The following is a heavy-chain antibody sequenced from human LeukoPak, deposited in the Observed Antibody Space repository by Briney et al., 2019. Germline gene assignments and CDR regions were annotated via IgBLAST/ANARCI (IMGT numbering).Heavy chain of an antibody. Sequence: PGGSLRHSCAASGFTYSSYGMHWVRQAPGKGREGVAVISYDGSNKYYADSVKGRFTISRDNSKNTLYLQMNSLSAEDTAVYYCAKPVMNTFGGVIAHNWFDPWGQGTLVTVSS. CDR3: AKPVMNTFGGVIAHNWFDP. CDR2: ISYDGSNK. J-gene: IGHJ5*02. D-gene: IGHD3-16*02. CDR1: GFTYSSYG. V-gene: IGHV3-30*18.